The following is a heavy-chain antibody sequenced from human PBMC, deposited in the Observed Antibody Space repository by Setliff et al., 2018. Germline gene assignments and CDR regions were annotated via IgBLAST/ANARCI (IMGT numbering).Heavy chain of an antibody. CDR3: ARVRSGWLGDY. D-gene: IGHD6-19*01. CDR1: GYTFTSYA. Sequence: ASVKVSCKASGYTFTSYAMHWVRQAPGQRLEWMGWINAGNGNTKYSQKFQGRVTITRDTSASTAYMELSGLRSEDTAVYYCARVRSGWLGDYWGQGTLVTVSS. V-gene: IGHV1-3*01. CDR2: INAGNGNT. J-gene: IGHJ4*02.